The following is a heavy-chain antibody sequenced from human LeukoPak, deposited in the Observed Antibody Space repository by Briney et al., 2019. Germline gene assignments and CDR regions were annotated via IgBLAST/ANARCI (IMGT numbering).Heavy chain of an antibody. J-gene: IGHJ6*04. D-gene: IGHD3-10*02. Sequence: GGSLRPSCAASGFTFSSYSMNWVRQAPGKGLEWVSSISSSSSYIYYADSVKGRFTISRDNAKNSLYLQMNSLRAGDTAVYYCAELGITMIGGVWGKGTTVTISS. V-gene: IGHV3-21*01. CDR1: GFTFSSYS. CDR3: AELGITMIGGV. CDR2: ISSSSSYI.